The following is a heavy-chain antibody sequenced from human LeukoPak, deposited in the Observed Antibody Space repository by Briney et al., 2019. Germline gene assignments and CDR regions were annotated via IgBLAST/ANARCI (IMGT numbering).Heavy chain of an antibody. D-gene: IGHD2-15*01. CDR1: GYTLTELS. Sequence: ASVKVSCKISGYTLTELSMHWVRQAPGQGLEWMGIINPSGGSTSYAQKFQGRVTMTRDTSTSTVYMELSSLRSEDTAVYYCAREAEPIVVVVAATLRYFQHWGQGTLVTVSS. V-gene: IGHV1-46*01. CDR2: INPSGGST. CDR3: AREAEPIVVVVAATLRYFQH. J-gene: IGHJ1*01.